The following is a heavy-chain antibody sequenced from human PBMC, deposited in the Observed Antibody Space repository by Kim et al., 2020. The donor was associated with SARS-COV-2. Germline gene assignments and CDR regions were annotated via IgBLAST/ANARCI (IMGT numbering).Heavy chain of an antibody. D-gene: IGHD2-15*01. J-gene: IGHJ5*02. CDR3: ARRVAARWGWFDP. V-gene: IGHV4-34*01. Sequence: SETLSLTCAVYGGSFSGYYWSWIRQPPGKGLEWIGEINHSGSTNYNPSLKSRVTISVDTSKNQFSLKLSSVTAADTAVYYCARRVAARWGWFDPWGQGTLVTVSS. CDR1: GGSFSGYY. CDR2: INHSGST.